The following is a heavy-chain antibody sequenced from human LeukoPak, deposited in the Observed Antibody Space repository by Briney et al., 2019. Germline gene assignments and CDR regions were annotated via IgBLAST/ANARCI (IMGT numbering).Heavy chain of an antibody. Sequence: ASVKVSCKASGYTFTSYGISWVRQAPGQGLEWMGWISAYNGNTNYAQKLQGRATMTTDTSTSTAYMELRSLGSDDTAVYYCARLNWNYAITYYYYYMDVWGKGTTVTVSS. CDR2: ISAYNGNT. J-gene: IGHJ6*03. D-gene: IGHD1-7*01. CDR1: GYTFTSYG. CDR3: ARLNWNYAITYYYYYMDV. V-gene: IGHV1-18*01.